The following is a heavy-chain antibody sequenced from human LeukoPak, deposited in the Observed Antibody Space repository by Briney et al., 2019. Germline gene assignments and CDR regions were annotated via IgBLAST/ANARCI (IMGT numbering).Heavy chain of an antibody. J-gene: IGHJ4*02. CDR2: IIPIFGTA. D-gene: IGHD5-12*01. CDR1: GGTFSSYA. Sequence: EASVKVSCKASGGTFSSYAISWVRQAPGQGLEWMGGIIPIFGTANYAQKFQGRVTITAYESTSTAYMELSSLRSEDTAVYYCAKGPAWNFDHWGQGTSVTVSS. CDR3: AKGPAWNFDH. V-gene: IGHV1-69*13.